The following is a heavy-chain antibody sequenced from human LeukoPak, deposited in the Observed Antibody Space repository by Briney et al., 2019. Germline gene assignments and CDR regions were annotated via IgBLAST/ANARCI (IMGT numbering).Heavy chain of an antibody. CDR3: ARGVWGSYRSVYYFDY. CDR1: GGSFSGYY. CDR2: INHSGST. D-gene: IGHD3-16*02. J-gene: IGHJ4*02. V-gene: IGHV4-34*01. Sequence: SETLSLTCAVYGGSFSGYYWSWIRQPPGKGLEWIGEINHSGSTNYNPSLKSRVTISVDKSKNQFSLKLSSVTAADTAVYYCARGVWGSYRSVYYFDYWGQGTLVTVSS.